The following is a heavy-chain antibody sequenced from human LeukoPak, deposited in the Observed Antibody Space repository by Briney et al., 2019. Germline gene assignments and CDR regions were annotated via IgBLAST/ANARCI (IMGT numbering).Heavy chain of an antibody. V-gene: IGHV4-39*07. J-gene: IGHJ4*02. CDR2: IYYSGST. Sequence: SETLSLTCTVSGGSISSSSYYWGWIRQPPGKGLEWIGSIYYSGSTYYNPSLKSRVTISVDTSKNQFSLKLSSVTAADTAVYYCAREKSCSSTSCPYFDYWGQGTLVTVSS. D-gene: IGHD2-2*01. CDR1: GGSISSSSYY. CDR3: AREKSCSSTSCPYFDY.